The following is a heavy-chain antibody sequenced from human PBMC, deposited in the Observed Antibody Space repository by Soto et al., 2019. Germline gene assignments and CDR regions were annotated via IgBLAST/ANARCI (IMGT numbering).Heavy chain of an antibody. D-gene: IGHD1-1*01. CDR3: EVTTGY. Sequence: QVQVVQSRAAVKKPGASVRVSCKTSGYTFTDYDINWVRQAAGQGLEYMGWMSPDSGNTGYSQQFQGRVTMTSNTSTSTAYMELSSLTSEATAVYYCEVTTGYWGQGTMVTVSS. J-gene: IGHJ4*02. V-gene: IGHV1-8*02. CDR1: GYTFTDYD. CDR2: MSPDSGNT.